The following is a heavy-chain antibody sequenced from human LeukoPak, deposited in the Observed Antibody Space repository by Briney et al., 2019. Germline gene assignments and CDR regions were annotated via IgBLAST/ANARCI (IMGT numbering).Heavy chain of an antibody. V-gene: IGHV3-7*01. J-gene: IGHJ1*01. Sequence: PGGSLRLSCAASGFSFSDHWLDWVRQAPGKGLEWVAHIKGDGSQKYYVDSVKGRFTVSRDNAKNLLYLQLNRLRAEDTAVYYCARDEGPPAEFFQHWGQGTLVTVSS. CDR1: GFSFSDHW. CDR2: IKGDGSQK. CDR3: ARDEGPPAEFFQH.